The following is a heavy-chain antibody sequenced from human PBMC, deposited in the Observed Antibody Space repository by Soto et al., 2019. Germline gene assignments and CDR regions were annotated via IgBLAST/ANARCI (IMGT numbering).Heavy chain of an antibody. V-gene: IGHV3-15*07. J-gene: IGHJ6*02. CDR3: TTQYSSSSGRVRYYYYGMDV. CDR2: IKSKTDGGTT. D-gene: IGHD6-6*01. CDR1: GFTFSNAW. Sequence: GGSLRLSCAASGFTFSNAWMNWVRQAPGKGVEGVGCIKSKTDGGTTDYAAPVKGRFTISRDDSKNTLYLQMNSLKTEDTAVYYCTTQYSSSSGRVRYYYYGMDVWGQGTTVT.